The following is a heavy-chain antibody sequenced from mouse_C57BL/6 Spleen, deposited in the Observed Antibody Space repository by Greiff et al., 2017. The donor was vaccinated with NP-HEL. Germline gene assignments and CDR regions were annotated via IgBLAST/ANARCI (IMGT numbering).Heavy chain of an antibody. CDR1: GYTFTSYW. CDR2: IDPSDSYT. Sequence: VQLQQSGAELVMPGASVKLSCKASGYTFTSYWMHWVKQRPGQGLEWIGEIDPSDSYTNYNQKFKGKSTLTVDKSSSTAYMQLSSLTSEDSAVYYCARSDDYDAMDYWGQGTSVTVSS. V-gene: IGHV1-69*01. CDR3: ARSDDYDAMDY. J-gene: IGHJ4*01.